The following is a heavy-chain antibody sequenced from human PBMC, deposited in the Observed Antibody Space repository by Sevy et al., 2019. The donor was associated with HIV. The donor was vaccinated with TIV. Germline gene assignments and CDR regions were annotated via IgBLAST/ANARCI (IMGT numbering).Heavy chain of an antibody. CDR1: GFTFSSYE. D-gene: IGHD3-9*01. J-gene: IGHJ4*02. CDR3: ATLKGPYYDILTGYSGSDY. Sequence: GGSLRLSCAASGFTFSSYEMNWVRQAPGKGLEWVSYISSSGSTIYYADSVKGRFTISRDNAKNSLYLQMNSLRAEDTAVYYCATLKGPYYDILTGYSGSDYWGQRTLVTGSS. CDR2: ISSSGSTI. V-gene: IGHV3-48*03.